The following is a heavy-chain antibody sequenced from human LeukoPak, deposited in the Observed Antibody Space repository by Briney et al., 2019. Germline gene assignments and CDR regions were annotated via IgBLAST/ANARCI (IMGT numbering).Heavy chain of an antibody. V-gene: IGHV1-8*01. CDR3: ARGGSYYERYFDY. D-gene: IGHD1-26*01. CDR1: GYTFTSYD. Sequence: ASVKVSCKASGYTFTSYDINWVRQATGQGLEWMGWMNPNSGNTGYAQTSHGRVTMTRNASISTAYMELSRLRSEDTAVYYCARGGSYYERYFDYWGQGTLVTVSS. CDR2: MNPNSGNT. J-gene: IGHJ4*02.